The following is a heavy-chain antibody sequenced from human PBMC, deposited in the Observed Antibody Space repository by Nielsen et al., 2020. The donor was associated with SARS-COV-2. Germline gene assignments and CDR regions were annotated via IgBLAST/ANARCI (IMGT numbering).Heavy chain of an antibody. Sequence: GESLKISCAASGFTFSSYSMNWVRQAPGKGLEWVSYISSSSSTIYYADSVKGRFTISRDNSKNTLYLQMNSLRAEDTAVYYCAKGTVGATLDYWGQGTLVTVSS. D-gene: IGHD1-26*01. CDR2: ISSSSSTI. V-gene: IGHV3-48*01. J-gene: IGHJ4*02. CDR1: GFTFSSYS. CDR3: AKGTVGATLDY.